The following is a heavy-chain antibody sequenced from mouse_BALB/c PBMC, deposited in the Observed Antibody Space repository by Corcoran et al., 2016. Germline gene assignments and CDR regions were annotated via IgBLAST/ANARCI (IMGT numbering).Heavy chain of an antibody. CDR3: AREGFYYYGSSWYFDV. V-gene: IGHV1S34*01. D-gene: IGHD1-1*01. J-gene: IGHJ1*01. Sequence: LVKTGASVKISCKASGYSFTGYYMHWVKQSHGKSLEWIGYISCYNGATSYNQKFKGKATFTVDTSSSTAYIQFNSLTSEDSAVYYCAREGFYYYGSSWYFDVWGAGTTVTVSS. CDR2: ISCYNGAT. CDR1: GYSFTGYY.